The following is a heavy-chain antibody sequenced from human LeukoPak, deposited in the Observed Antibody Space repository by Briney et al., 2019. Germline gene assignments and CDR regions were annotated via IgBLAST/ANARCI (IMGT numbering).Heavy chain of an antibody. Sequence: GGSLRLSCTTSGFAFGDYAMSWVRQAPGKGLEWIAFIRSKRFGGTIEYAASVKGRFTISRDDSKSTAYLQMNSLRPDDTAVYYCARSIVVVTYYLDYWGQGTLVTVSS. CDR2: IRSKRFGGTI. D-gene: IGHD2-21*01. CDR1: GFAFGDYA. V-gene: IGHV3-49*04. J-gene: IGHJ4*02. CDR3: ARSIVVVTYYLDY.